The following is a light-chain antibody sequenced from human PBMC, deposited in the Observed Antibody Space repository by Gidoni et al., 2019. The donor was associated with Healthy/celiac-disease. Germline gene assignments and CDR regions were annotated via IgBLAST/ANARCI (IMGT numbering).Light chain of an antibody. J-gene: IGKJ5*01. CDR3: QQYNSPIT. CDR1: QSISSW. CDR2: DAS. V-gene: IGKV1-5*01. Sequence: DIQMTQSPSTLSASVGDRVTITCRASQSISSWLAWYQQKPGKAPKLLIYDASSLESGVPSRFSGSGSGTEFTLTISSMQPDDLATYYCQQYNSPITFGQGTRLEIK.